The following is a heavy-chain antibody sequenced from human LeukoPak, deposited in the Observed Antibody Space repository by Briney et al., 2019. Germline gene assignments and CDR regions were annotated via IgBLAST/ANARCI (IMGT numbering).Heavy chain of an antibody. J-gene: IGHJ6*02. V-gene: IGHV1-69*06. CDR1: GGTFSSYA. CDR2: IIPIFGTA. Sequence: SVKVSCKASGGTFSSYAISWVRQAPGQGLEWMGGIIPIFGTANYAQKFQGRVTITADKSTSTAYMELRSLRSDDTAVYYCARASHSALTYGMDVWGQGTTVTVSS. D-gene: IGHD4/OR15-4a*01. CDR3: ARASHSALTYGMDV.